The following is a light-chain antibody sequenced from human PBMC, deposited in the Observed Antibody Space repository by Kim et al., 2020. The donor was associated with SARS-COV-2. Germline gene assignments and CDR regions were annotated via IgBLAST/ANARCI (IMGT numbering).Light chain of an antibody. V-gene: IGLV6-57*02. CDR3: QSXDRNNHAV. Sequence: IISGTAXSGSXXSXXVQWYXQRXXXPPTTVXYEDXXRPSGVPDRFSGSVDSSSNSASLTISGLKTXXEADYYCQSXDRNNHAVFGGGTQLTXL. J-gene: IGLJ7*01. CDR1: SGSXXSXX. CDR2: EDX.